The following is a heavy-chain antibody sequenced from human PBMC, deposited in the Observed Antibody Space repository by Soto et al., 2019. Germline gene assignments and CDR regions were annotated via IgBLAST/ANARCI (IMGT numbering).Heavy chain of an antibody. CDR2: IYYSGST. Sequence: SETLSLTCTVSGGSISSGGYYWSWIRQHPGKGLEWIGYIYYSGSTYYNPSLKSRVTISVDTSKNQFSLKLSSVTAADTAVYYCAREGLKPPGYYYYGMDVWGQGTTVTVSS. J-gene: IGHJ6*02. V-gene: IGHV4-31*03. CDR1: GGSISSGGYY. D-gene: IGHD2-8*01. CDR3: AREGLKPPGYYYYGMDV.